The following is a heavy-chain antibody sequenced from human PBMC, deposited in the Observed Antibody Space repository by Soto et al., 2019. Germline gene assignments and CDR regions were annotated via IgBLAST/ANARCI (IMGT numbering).Heavy chain of an antibody. D-gene: IGHD1-7*01. CDR3: ARDYNWNYDYYYYGMDV. V-gene: IGHV1-69*01. Sequence: VKVSCKASGGTFSSYAISWVRQAPGQGLEWMGGIIPIFGTANYAQKFQGRVTITADESTSTAYMELSSLRSEDTAVYYCARDYNWNYDYYYYGMDVWGQGTTVTVSS. CDR1: GGTFSSYA. J-gene: IGHJ6*02. CDR2: IIPIFGTA.